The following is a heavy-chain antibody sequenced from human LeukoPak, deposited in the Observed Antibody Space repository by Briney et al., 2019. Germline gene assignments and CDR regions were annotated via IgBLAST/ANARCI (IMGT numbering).Heavy chain of an antibody. CDR2: INPNSGGT. J-gene: IGHJ4*02. Sequence: ASVKVSCKASGYTFTGYYMHWVRQAPGQGLEWMGWINPNSGGTNYAQKFQGRVTMTRDTSISIAYMELSRLRSDDTAVYYCARIRSYYDSSGYSPYWGQGTLVTVSS. V-gene: IGHV1-2*02. D-gene: IGHD3-22*01. CDR1: GYTFTGYY. CDR3: ARIRSYYDSSGYSPY.